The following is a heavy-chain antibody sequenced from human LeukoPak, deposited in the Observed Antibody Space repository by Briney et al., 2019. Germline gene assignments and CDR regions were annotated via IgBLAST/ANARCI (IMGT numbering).Heavy chain of an antibody. CDR2: IYYSGST. V-gene: IGHV4-31*03. CDR1: GGSISSGGYY. D-gene: IGHD3-22*01. Sequence: PSQTLSLTCTVSGGSISSGGYYWSWIRQHPGKGLEWIGYIYYSGSTYYNPSLKSRVTISVDTSKNQFSLKLTSVTAADTAVYYCAIYSGYPPYFDYWGQGALVTVSS. CDR3: AIYSGYPPYFDY. J-gene: IGHJ4*02.